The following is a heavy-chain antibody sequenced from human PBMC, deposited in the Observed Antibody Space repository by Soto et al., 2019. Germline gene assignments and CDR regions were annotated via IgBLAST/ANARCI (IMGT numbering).Heavy chain of an antibody. D-gene: IGHD3-9*01. CDR1: GYTFTSYG. Sequence: QVQLVQSGAEVKKPGASVKVSCKASGYTFTSYGISWVRQAPGQGLEWMGWISAYNGNTNYAQKLQGRVTMTTDTATRTAYMELRSLRSDDTAMYYCARAVQYDILTGYYADYYHYGMDVWGQGTTVTVSS. J-gene: IGHJ6*02. V-gene: IGHV1-18*01. CDR3: ARAVQYDILTGYYADYYHYGMDV. CDR2: ISAYNGNT.